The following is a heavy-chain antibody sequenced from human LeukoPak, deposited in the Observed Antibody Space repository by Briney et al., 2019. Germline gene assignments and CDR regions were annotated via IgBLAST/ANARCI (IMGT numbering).Heavy chain of an antibody. V-gene: IGHV3-21*01. Sequence: GESLKISWEASGYSFTNFWGAWVRQAPGKGLEGVSSISSSGMYIYQADSVKGRFTISRDNAKNSLYLQMNSLRAEDTAVYYCARGSRGNIAAAGHFDYWGQGTLVTVSS. CDR3: ARGSRGNIAAAGHFDY. J-gene: IGHJ4*02. CDR1: GYSFTNFW. D-gene: IGHD6-13*01. CDR2: ISSSGMYI.